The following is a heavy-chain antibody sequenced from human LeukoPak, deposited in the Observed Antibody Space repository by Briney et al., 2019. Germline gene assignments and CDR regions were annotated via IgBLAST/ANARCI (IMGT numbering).Heavy chain of an antibody. CDR1: GGTFSSYA. CDR2: IIPILGIA. D-gene: IGHD6-6*01. J-gene: IGHJ1*01. CDR3: ASWGAARPPVEYFQH. V-gene: IGHV1-69*04. Sequence: SVKVSCKASGGTFSSYAISWVRQAPGQGLEWMGRIIPILGIANYAQKFQGRVTITADKSTSTAYMELSSLRSEDTAVYYCASWGAARPPVEYFQHWGQGTLVTVSS.